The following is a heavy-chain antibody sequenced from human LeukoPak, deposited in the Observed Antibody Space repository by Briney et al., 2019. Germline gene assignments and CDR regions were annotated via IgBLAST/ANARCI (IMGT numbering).Heavy chain of an antibody. V-gene: IGHV4-39*07. J-gene: IGHJ4*02. CDR1: GASIITTTYY. CDR2: LYYSGRT. D-gene: IGHD2-15*01. CDR3: AREVVGTASFDL. Sequence: SETLSLTCTLSGASIITTTYYWAWIRQPPGKGLEWIGSLYYSGRTYYNASLKGRVSLSPDISRDQFSLSLTAVSAADTATYSCAREVVGTASFDLWGQGALVIVSS.